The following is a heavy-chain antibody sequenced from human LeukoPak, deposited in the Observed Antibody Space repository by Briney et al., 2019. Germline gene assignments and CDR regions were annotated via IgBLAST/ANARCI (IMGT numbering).Heavy chain of an antibody. V-gene: IGHV3-30*02. D-gene: IGHD2-2*01. J-gene: IGHJ6*03. CDR3: AKDGDIVVVPAATPYYYYYMDV. CDR1: GFTLSSYG. Sequence: GGSLRLSCAASGFTLSSYGMHWVRQAPGKGLEWVAFIRYDGSNKYYADSVKGRFTISRDNSKNTLYLQMNSLRAEDTAVYYCAKDGDIVVVPAATPYYYYYMDVWGKGTTVTVSS. CDR2: IRYDGSNK.